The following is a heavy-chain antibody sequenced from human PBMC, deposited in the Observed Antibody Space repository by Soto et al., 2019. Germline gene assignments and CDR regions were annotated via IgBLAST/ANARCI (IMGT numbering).Heavy chain of an antibody. Sequence: SETLSLTCTVSGGYISSYYWSWIRQPPGKGLEWIGYIYYSGSTNYNPSLKSRVTISVDTSKNQFSLKLSSVTAADTAVYYCARDPYGDYYYGMDVWGQGTTVTVSS. D-gene: IGHD4-17*01. CDR1: GGYISSYY. CDR2: IYYSGST. CDR3: ARDPYGDYYYGMDV. J-gene: IGHJ6*02. V-gene: IGHV4-59*01.